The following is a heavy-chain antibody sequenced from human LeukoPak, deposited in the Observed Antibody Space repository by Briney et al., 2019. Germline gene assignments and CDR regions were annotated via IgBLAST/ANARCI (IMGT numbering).Heavy chain of an antibody. CDR3: ARDFTYYDFWSGYSSRFDP. V-gene: IGHV3-21*01. J-gene: IGHJ5*02. CDR1: GFTFSSYS. D-gene: IGHD3-3*01. CDR2: ISSSSSYI. Sequence: GGSLRLSCAASGFTFSSYSMNWVRQAPGKGLEWVSSISSSSSYIYYADSVKGRFAISRDNAKNSLYLQMNSLRAEDTAVYYCARDFTYYDFWSGYSSRFDPWGQGTLVTVSS.